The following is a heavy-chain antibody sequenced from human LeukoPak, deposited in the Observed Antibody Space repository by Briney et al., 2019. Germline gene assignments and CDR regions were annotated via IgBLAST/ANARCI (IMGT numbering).Heavy chain of an antibody. V-gene: IGHV3-74*01. CDR2: INSDGNST. CDR3: ARPRDGYELYYIDY. J-gene: IGHJ4*02. CDR1: GFTFSIDW. Sequence: GGSLRLSCAASGFTFSIDWMHWVRQAPGKGLVWVSRINSDGNSTTYAGSVKGRSTISRDNAKNTLYLKMNSLRAAATAVYSCARPRDGYELYYIDYWGQGTLVTVSS. D-gene: IGHD5-12*01.